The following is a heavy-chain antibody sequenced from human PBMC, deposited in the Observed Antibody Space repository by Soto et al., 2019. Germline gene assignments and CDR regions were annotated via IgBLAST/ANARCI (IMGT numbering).Heavy chain of an antibody. Sequence: EVQLVESGGGLIQPGGSLRLSCAASGFTVSSNYMSWVRQAPGKGLEWVSVIYSGGSTYYADSVKGRFTISRDNSKNTLYLQMNSLRAEDTAVYYCARGGDSGSYQTPFDYWGQGTLVTVSS. V-gene: IGHV3-53*01. J-gene: IGHJ4*02. CDR2: IYSGGST. CDR1: GFTVSSNY. D-gene: IGHD1-26*01. CDR3: ARGGDSGSYQTPFDY.